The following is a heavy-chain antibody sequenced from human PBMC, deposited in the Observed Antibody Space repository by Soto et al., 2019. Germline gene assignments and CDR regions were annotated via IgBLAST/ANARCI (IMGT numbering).Heavy chain of an antibody. D-gene: IGHD2-2*01. V-gene: IGHV3-30-3*01. CDR3: ARDRYGRGDFVVVPAAISYYYGRDV. CDR1: GFTFSSYA. Sequence: PGGSLRLSCAASGFTFSSYAMHWVRQAPGKGLEWVAVISYDGSNKYYADSVKGRFTISRDNSKNTLYLQMNSLRAEDTAVYYCARDRYGRGDFVVVPAAISYYYGRDVGGKGPRATVPS. CDR2: ISYDGSNK. J-gene: IGHJ6*04.